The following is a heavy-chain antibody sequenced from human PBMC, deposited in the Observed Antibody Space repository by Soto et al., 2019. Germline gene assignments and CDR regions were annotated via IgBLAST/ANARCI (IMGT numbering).Heavy chain of an antibody. Sequence: SETLSLTCAVYGWSFSGYYWSWIRQPPGKGLEWIGEINHSGSTNYNPSLKSRVTISVDTSKNQFSLKPSSVTAADTAVYYCARDPHLRYFSGYDKDYWGQGTLVTVSS. D-gene: IGHD5-12*01. CDR1: GWSFSGYY. CDR3: ARDPHLRYFSGYDKDY. V-gene: IGHV4-34*01. CDR2: INHSGST. J-gene: IGHJ4*02.